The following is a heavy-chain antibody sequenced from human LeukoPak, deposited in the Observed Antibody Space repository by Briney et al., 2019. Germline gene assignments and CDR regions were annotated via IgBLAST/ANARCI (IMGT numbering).Heavy chain of an antibody. Sequence: PGGSLRLSCAASGFTFSDYYLSWIRLAPGKGLEWVSYISSSGITIYYADSVKGRFTISRDNAKNSLYLQMNSLRAEDTAVYYCARDRDYYGSGSYRYWGQGTLVTVSS. CDR2: ISSSGITI. D-gene: IGHD3-10*01. CDR3: ARDRDYYGSGSYRY. V-gene: IGHV3-11*01. CDR1: GFTFSDYY. J-gene: IGHJ4*02.